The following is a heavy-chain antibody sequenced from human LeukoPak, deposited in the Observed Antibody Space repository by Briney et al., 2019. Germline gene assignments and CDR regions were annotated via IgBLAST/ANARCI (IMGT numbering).Heavy chain of an antibody. V-gene: IGHV4-34*01. Sequence: SETLSLTCAVYGGSFSGYYWSWIRQPPGKGLEWIGEINHSGSTNYNPPLKSRVTISVDTSKNQFSLKLSSVTAADTAVYYCARSTRDLRFLEWPLKNYYGMDVWGQGTTVTVSS. CDR2: INHSGST. D-gene: IGHD3-3*01. J-gene: IGHJ6*02. CDR1: GGSFSGYY. CDR3: ARSTRDLRFLEWPLKNYYGMDV.